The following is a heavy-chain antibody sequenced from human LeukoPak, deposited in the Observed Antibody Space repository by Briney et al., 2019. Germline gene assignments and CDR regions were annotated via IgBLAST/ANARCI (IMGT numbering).Heavy chain of an antibody. D-gene: IGHD3-10*01. J-gene: IGHJ4*02. CDR1: GYSFPIYW. V-gene: IGHV5-51*01. CDR2: IYHGNSET. Sequence: AESLKISCKGSGYSFPIYWIAWVLQMPGKGLEWMGIIYHGNSETRYSPSFQGQITISADNSISTAYLQWSSLKASDTAMYYCARRSTYGSGTNYLFDYWGQGTLVTVSP. CDR3: ARRSTYGSGTNYLFDY.